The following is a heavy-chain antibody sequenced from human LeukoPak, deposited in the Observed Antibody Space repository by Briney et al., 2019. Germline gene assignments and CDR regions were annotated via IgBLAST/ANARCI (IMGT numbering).Heavy chain of an antibody. CDR2: INPNSGGT. V-gene: IGHV1-2*02. D-gene: IGHD1-20*01. J-gene: IGHJ5*02. CDR1: GYTFTGYY. Sequence: AASVKASCKASGYTFTGYYMHWVRQAPGQGLEWMGWINPNSGGTNYAQKFQGRVTMTRDTSISTAYMELSRLRSDDTAVYYCALTTYNWKGYNWFDPWGQGTLVTVSS. CDR3: ALTTYNWKGYNWFDP.